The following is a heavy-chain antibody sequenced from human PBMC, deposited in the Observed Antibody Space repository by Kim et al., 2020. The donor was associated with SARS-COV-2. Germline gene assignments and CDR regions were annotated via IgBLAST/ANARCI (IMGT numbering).Heavy chain of an antibody. CDR1: GYTLTGLS. D-gene: IGHD3-22*01. V-gene: IGHV1-24*01. Sequence: ASVKVSCKVSGYTLTGLSMHWVRQAPGKGLEWMGGFDPEDGETIYAQKFQGRVTMTEDTSTDTAYMELSSLRSEDTAVYYCATGDYYYDSSGTFYYYYGMDVWGQGTTVTVSS. J-gene: IGHJ6*02. CDR3: ATGDYYYDSSGTFYYYYGMDV. CDR2: FDPEDGET.